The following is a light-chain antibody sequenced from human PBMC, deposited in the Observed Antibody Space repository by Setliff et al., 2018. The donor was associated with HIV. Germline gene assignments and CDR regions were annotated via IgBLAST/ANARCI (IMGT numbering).Light chain of an antibody. CDR1: SSDVGGYNY. CDR2: EVS. V-gene: IGLV2-8*01. CDR3: SSYAGSNNFDVV. Sequence: QSALAQPPSASGSPGQSVTISCTGTSSDVGGYNYVSWYQQHPGKAPKLMIYEVSKRPSGVPDRFSGSKSGNTASLTVSGLQAEDEADYYCSSYAGSNNFDVVFGGGTKGTVL. J-gene: IGLJ2*01.